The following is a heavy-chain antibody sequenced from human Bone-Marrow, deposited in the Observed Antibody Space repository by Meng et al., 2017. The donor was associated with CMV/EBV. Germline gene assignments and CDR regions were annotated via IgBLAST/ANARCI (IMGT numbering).Heavy chain of an antibody. CDR3: ARRIQLWLRDYYYYGMDV. CDR2: INHSRST. CDR1: GVSFSGYY. D-gene: IGHD5-18*01. V-gene: IGHV4-34*01. Sequence: GSLRLSCAVYGVSFSGYYWSWIRQPPGKGLEWIGAINHSRSTNYNPSLKSRVIISADTSMNQFSMKLSSVTAADTAVYYCARRIQLWLRDYYYYGMDVWGQGTTVTVSS. J-gene: IGHJ6*02.